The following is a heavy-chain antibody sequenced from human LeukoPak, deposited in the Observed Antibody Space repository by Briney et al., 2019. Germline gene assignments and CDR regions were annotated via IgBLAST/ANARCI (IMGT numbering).Heavy chain of an antibody. V-gene: IGHV1-46*01. CDR2: INPSGGST. Sequence: ASVKVSRKASGYTFTSYYMHWVRQAPGQGLEWMGIINPSGGSTSYAQKFQGRVTMTRDTSTSTVYMELSSLRSEDTAVYYCARGIGAYYDFWSGYPDSDWFDPWGQGTLVTVSS. J-gene: IGHJ5*02. D-gene: IGHD3-3*01. CDR3: ARGIGAYYDFWSGYPDSDWFDP. CDR1: GYTFTSYY.